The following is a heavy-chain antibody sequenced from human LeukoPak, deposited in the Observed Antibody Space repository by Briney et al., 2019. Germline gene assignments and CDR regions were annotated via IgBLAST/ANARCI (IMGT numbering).Heavy chain of an antibody. J-gene: IGHJ2*01. D-gene: IGHD3-9*01. CDR2: ISSSGSTI. Sequence: PGGSLRLSCAASGFTFSDYYMSWIRQAPGKGLEWVSYISSSGSTIYYADSVKGRFTISRDNSKNTLYLQMNSLRAEDTAVYYCARAPQYDILTGYYNWYFDLWGRGTLVTVSS. CDR1: GFTFSDYY. CDR3: ARAPQYDILTGYYNWYFDL. V-gene: IGHV3-11*04.